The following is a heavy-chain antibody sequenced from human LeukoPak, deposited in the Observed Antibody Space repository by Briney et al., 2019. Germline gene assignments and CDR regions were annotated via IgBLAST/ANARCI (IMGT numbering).Heavy chain of an antibody. J-gene: IGHJ4*02. CDR3: AKDNPLDY. V-gene: IGHV3-30*02. CDR1: GFTFSNYG. CDR2: IRYDGNNK. Sequence: GGSLRLSCGASGFTFSNYGMLWVRQAPGKGLEWVAFIRYDGNNKLYADSVKGRFTISRDNSKNTLYLHINSLRAEDTAVYYCAKDNPLDYWGQGTLVIVSS. D-gene: IGHD1-14*01.